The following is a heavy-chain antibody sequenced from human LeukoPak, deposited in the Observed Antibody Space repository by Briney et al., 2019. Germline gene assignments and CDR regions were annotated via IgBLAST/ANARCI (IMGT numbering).Heavy chain of an antibody. D-gene: IGHD3-10*01. J-gene: IGHJ4*02. V-gene: IGHV4-30-4*01. CDR3: ARGATYYYGSGSYYGFDY. CDR1: GGSISSGDYY. Sequence: SETLSLTCTVSGGSISSGDYYWSWIRQPPGKGLEWIGYIYYSGSTYYNPSLKSRVTISVDTSKNQFSLKLSSVTAADTAVFYCARGATYYYGSGSYYGFDYWGQGTLVTVSS. CDR2: IYYSGST.